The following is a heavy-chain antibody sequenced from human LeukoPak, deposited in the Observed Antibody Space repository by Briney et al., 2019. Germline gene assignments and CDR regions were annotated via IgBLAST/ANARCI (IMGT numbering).Heavy chain of an antibody. Sequence: GGSLRLSCAASGFTFSSYAMHWVRQAPGKGLEWVAVISYDGSNKYYADSVKGRFTISRDNSKNTLYLQMNSLRAEDTAVYYCARPPQQLWLPFDYWGQGTLVTVSS. CDR1: GFTFSSYA. J-gene: IGHJ4*02. CDR2: ISYDGSNK. V-gene: IGHV3-30-3*01. CDR3: ARPPQQLWLPFDY. D-gene: IGHD5-18*01.